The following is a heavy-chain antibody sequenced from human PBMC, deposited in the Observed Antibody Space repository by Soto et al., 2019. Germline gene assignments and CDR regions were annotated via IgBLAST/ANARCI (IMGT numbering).Heavy chain of an antibody. J-gene: IGHJ4*02. Sequence: EVQLLESGGALVQPGGSLGLSCAASGFTFSSYGMSWVRQAPGKGLEWVASLSAAGDATYHAASVRGRFTVSRDNSKDTLFLPMNSLLAEDTAVYYGTRGSAWTGRPSNYWGQGTLVTVSS. CDR3: TRGSAWTGRPSNY. CDR1: GFTFSSYG. CDR2: LSAAGDAT. V-gene: IGHV3-23*01. D-gene: IGHD1-1*01.